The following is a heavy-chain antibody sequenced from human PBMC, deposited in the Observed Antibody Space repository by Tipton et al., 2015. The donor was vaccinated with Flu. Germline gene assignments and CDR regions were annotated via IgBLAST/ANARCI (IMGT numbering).Heavy chain of an antibody. V-gene: IGHV4-4*07. CDR3: AKSGSYLEYLQH. D-gene: IGHD1-26*01. Sequence: TLSLTCTVSGGSISSYYWSWIRQPAGKGLEWIGRIYTSGSTNYNPSLKSRVTMSVDTSKNQFSLNLTSVSAADTAVYYCAKSGSYLEYLQHWGQGTLVTVSS. J-gene: IGHJ1*01. CDR2: IYTSGST. CDR1: GGSISSYY.